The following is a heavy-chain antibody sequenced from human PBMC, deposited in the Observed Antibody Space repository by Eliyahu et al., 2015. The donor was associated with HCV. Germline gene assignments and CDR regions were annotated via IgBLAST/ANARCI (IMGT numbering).Heavy chain of an antibody. Sequence: EMQLEQSGAEVKKPGESLRISCKGSGYNFTNYWMTWVRQIPGKGLEWMGRIDPGGSYARYSPSFQGHVTISVDKSISTAYLQWSSLRASDTAIYYCATPKXCSNGVCYLPLDSWGQGTLVTVSS. CDR1: GYNFTNYW. CDR3: ATPKXCSNGVCYLPLDS. J-gene: IGHJ5*01. CDR2: IDPGGSYA. V-gene: IGHV5-10-1*03. D-gene: IGHD2-8*01.